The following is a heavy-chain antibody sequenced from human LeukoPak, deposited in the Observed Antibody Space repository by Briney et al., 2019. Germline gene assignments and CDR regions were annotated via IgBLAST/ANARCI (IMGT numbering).Heavy chain of an antibody. CDR1: GFTFSSYG. CDR3: AKSSDYVPDFFDY. D-gene: IGHD5-12*01. J-gene: IGHJ4*02. CDR2: ISGSGGST. V-gene: IGHV3-23*01. Sequence: GGSLRLSCAASGFTFSSYGMSWVRQAPGKGLEWVSAISGSGGSTYYADSVKGRFTISRDNSKNTLYLQMNSLRAEDTAVYYCAKSSDYVPDFFDYWGQGTLVTVSS.